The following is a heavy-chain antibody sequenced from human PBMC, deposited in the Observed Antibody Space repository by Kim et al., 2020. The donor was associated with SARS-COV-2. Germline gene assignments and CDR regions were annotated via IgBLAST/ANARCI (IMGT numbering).Heavy chain of an antibody. Sequence: ASVKVSCKASGYTFTGYYMHWVRQAPGQGLEWMGRINPNSGGTNYAQKFQGRVTMTRDTSISTAYMELSRLRSDDTAVYYCARDRYSSGWLPFDYWGQGTLVTVSS. CDR3: ARDRYSSGWLPFDY. D-gene: IGHD6-19*01. CDR2: INPNSGGT. V-gene: IGHV1-2*06. J-gene: IGHJ4*02. CDR1: GYTFTGYY.